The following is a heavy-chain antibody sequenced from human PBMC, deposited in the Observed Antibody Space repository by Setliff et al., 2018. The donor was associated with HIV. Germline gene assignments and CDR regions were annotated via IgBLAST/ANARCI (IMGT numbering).Heavy chain of an antibody. CDR1: GFTFGSHA. CDR2: IRSKAYGGTT. Sequence: GGSLRLSCAASGFTFGSHAMSWVRQAPGKGLEWVGFIRSKAYGGTTEYAASITGRFSISRDDSKSIAYLQMNSLKTEDTALYYCSRSHSGHDLINAYWGQGTLVTVSS. V-gene: IGHV3-49*04. CDR3: SRSHSGHDLINAY. J-gene: IGHJ4*02. D-gene: IGHD5-12*01.